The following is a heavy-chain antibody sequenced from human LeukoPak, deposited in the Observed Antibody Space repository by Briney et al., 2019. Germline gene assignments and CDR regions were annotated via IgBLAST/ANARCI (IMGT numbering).Heavy chain of an antibody. CDR2: IYHSGST. J-gene: IGHJ4*02. Sequence: PSETLSLTCTVSGYSISGGYYWGWIRQPPGKGLEWIGSIYHSGSTFYNPSLKSRVTISVDTSKNQFSLKLSSVTAADTAVYYCARGQRVDYWGQGTLVTVSS. V-gene: IGHV4-38-2*02. CDR1: GYSISGGYY. CDR3: ARGQRVDY.